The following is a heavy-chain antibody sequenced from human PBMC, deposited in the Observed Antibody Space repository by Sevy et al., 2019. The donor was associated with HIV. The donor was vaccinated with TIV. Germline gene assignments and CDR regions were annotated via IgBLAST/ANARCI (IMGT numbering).Heavy chain of an antibody. CDR1: GASISSSGHY. Sequence: SETLSLTCTVSGASISSSGHYWGGIRQPPGKGLEWLASINYSGITFYNPSLKSRVTISADTSKNQFSLDLNSVTAADTAIYFCAGPILTYNNGWSYYDYWGQGTVVTVSS. CDR3: AGPILTYNNGWSYYDY. D-gene: IGHD6-19*01. V-gene: IGHV4-39*01. CDR2: INYSGIT. J-gene: IGHJ4*02.